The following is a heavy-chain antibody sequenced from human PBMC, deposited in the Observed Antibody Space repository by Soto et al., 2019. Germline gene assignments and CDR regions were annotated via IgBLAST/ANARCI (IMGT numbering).Heavy chain of an antibody. Sequence: EVQLVESGGGLVRPGGSLRLSCVASEFTFSSYWMHWVRQVPGKGLVWVSRLNEDGSFTTYADSVKGRFTISRDNAKKTLYLQMNSLRADDTAVYYCARDLSGRADVWGQGTTVTVSS. V-gene: IGHV3-74*01. D-gene: IGHD3-10*01. CDR3: ARDLSGRADV. CDR1: EFTFSSYW. J-gene: IGHJ6*02. CDR2: LNEDGSFT.